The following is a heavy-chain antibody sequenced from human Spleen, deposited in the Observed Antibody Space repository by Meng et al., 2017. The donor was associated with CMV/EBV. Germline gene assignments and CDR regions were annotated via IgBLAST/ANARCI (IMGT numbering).Heavy chain of an antibody. CDR1: GFTFRSYW. J-gene: IGHJ4*02. V-gene: IGHV3-74*01. D-gene: IGHD3-3*01. Sequence: GESLKISCEASGFTFRSYWMHWVRQTPGKGLAWVSRVNSDGSSTNYADSVKGRFTISRDNAKNTLYLQMNGLRAEDTAMYYCVREEGLWSGYPFDSWGQGTLVTVSS. CDR3: VREEGLWSGYPFDS. CDR2: VNSDGSST.